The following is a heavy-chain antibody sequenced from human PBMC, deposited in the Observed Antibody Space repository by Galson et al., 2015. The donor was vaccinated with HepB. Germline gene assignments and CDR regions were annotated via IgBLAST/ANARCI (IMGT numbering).Heavy chain of an antibody. D-gene: IGHD3-16*01. J-gene: IGHJ4*02. CDR1: GFPFSNYA. CDR2: ILHDAHNR. Sequence: SLRLSCAASGFPFSNYAMHWVRQTPGKGLKWMTVILHDAHNRYYADSVEGRFTVSRDNSKNTVYLQMHSLRPEDTAIYYCARRAGASGGFSFDYWGQGSLVTVSS. V-gene: IGHV3-30*04. CDR3: ARRAGASGGFSFDY.